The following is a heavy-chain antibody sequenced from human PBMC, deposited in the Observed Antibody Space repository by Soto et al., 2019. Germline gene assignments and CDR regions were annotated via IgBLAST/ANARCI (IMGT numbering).Heavy chain of an antibody. V-gene: IGHV1-58*01. Sequence: SVKVSCKASGFTFTSSAFQWVRQARGQRLEWIGWIAVGSGYTNYAQRFQDRVTLTRDMSTATTYMELSRLTSEDTAIYYCAADAMAWQPMVESDSWCQGELVPVSS. CDR1: GFTFTSSA. D-gene: IGHD2-8*01. CDR2: IAVGSGYT. CDR3: AADAMAWQPMVESDS. J-gene: IGHJ4*02.